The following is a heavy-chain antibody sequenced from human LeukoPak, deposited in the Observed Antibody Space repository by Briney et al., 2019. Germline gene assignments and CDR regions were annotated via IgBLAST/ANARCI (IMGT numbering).Heavy chain of an antibody. CDR2: IYSRGST. J-gene: IGHJ4*02. Sequence: GGSLRLSCAASGFTVSSNYMSWVGQAPGKGLEWVSVIYSRGSTYYADSVKGRFTISRDNSKNTLYLQMNSLRAEDTAVYYCARVGGEGLYYFDYWGQGNLVTVSS. CDR1: GFTVSSNY. CDR3: ARVGGEGLYYFDY. D-gene: IGHD3-16*01. V-gene: IGHV3-53*01.